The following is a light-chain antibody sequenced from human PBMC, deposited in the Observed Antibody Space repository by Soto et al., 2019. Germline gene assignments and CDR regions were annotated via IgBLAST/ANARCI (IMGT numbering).Light chain of an antibody. Sequence: QAVVTQEPSFSVSPGGTVRLTCVLTSGSASTSYYPSWYQQSPGLAPRTLIYNTTTRSSGVPDRFSGSILGNKSALTITGAQSDDESDYLCALYVGSGTVVFGGGTKLTVL. J-gene: IGLJ2*01. CDR2: NTT. V-gene: IGLV8-61*01. CDR3: ALYVGSGTVV. CDR1: SGSASTSYY.